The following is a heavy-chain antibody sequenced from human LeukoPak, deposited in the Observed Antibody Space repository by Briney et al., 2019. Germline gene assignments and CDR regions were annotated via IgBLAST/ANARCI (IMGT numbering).Heavy chain of an antibody. CDR1: GGSFSGYY. V-gene: IGHV4-34*01. CDR3: AGRRWSKAFHY. D-gene: IGHD6-13*01. CDR2: INHSGST. J-gene: IGHJ4*02. Sequence: SETLSLTCAVYGGSFSGYYWSWIRQPPGKGLEWIGEINHSGSTNYNPSLKSRVTISVDTSKNQFSLKLSSVTAADTAVYYCAGRRWSKAFHYWGQGTLVTVSS.